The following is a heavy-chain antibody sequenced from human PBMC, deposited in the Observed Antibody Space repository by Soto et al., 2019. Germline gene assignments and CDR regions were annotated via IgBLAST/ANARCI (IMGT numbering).Heavy chain of an antibody. CDR2: VSGTGRTT. CDR3: TKDVLYCGGGSCLVGPSYTFDH. V-gene: IGHV3-23*01. Sequence: PRGSLRISCASSVFAFSGYAMNWVRHTPGKGLDWVSIVSGTGRTTYHADSVKGRFTMSRDNSKDTVYLQMNSLRADDTAVYYCTKDVLYCGGGSCLVGPSYTFDHWGQGTMVTVSS. J-gene: IGHJ4*02. D-gene: IGHD2-15*01. CDR1: VFAFSGYA.